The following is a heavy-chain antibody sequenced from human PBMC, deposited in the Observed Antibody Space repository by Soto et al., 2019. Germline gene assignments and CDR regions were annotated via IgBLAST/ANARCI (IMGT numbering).Heavy chain of an antibody. V-gene: IGHV3-48*03. D-gene: IGHD3-3*02. CDR1: GFTFSNYE. CDR3: ARDAPVALGVPNSMDV. CDR2: ISGSGTTV. Sequence: GGSLRLSCAASGFTFSNYEMNWVRQAPGKGLEWVSYISGSGTTVSYADSVKGRFTISRDNAKNSVYVQMNSLRAEDTAVYYCARDAPVALGVPNSMDVWGQGTTVTVSS. J-gene: IGHJ6*02.